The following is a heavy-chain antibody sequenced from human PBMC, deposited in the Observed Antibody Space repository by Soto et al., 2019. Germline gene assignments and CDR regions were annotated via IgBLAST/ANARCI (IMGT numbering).Heavy chain of an antibody. Sequence: SETLSLTCTVSGCSISSGGYYWSWIRQHPGKGLEWIGYIYYSGSTYYNPSLKSRVTISVDTSKNQFSLKLSSVTAADTAVYYCASLSIVATIIVFDYWGQGTLVTVSS. D-gene: IGHD5-12*01. V-gene: IGHV4-31*03. CDR1: GCSISSGGYY. J-gene: IGHJ4*02. CDR3: ASLSIVATIIVFDY. CDR2: IYYSGST.